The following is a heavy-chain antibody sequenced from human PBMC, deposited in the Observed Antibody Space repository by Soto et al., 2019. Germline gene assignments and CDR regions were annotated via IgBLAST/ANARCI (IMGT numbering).Heavy chain of an antibody. CDR1: GYTFSGYY. CDR3: ARALRGDYVYLDP. CDR2: INPDSGAT. J-gene: IGHJ5*02. V-gene: IGHV1-2*02. Sequence: RASVKVSCKASGYTFSGYYLHWVRQAPGQGLEWMGWINPDSGATNFAQKFQGRVTMTRDTSISTANMEVNRLRSDDTAVYFCARALRGDYVYLDPWGQGTLVTVS. D-gene: IGHD3-10*01.